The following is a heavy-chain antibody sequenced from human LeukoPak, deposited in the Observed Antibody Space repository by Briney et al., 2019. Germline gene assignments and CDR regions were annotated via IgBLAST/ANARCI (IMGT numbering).Heavy chain of an antibody. CDR2: INSDGSST. CDR3: ARAGDITISWGNYYYYGMDV. J-gene: IGHJ6*02. V-gene: IGHV3-74*01. CDR1: GFTFSSYW. Sequence: GGSLRLSCAASGFTFSSYWMHWVRQAPGKGLVWASRINSDGSSTSYADSVKGRFTISRDNAKNTLYLQMNSLRAEDTAVYYCARAGDITISWGNYYYYGMDVWGQGTTVTVSS. D-gene: IGHD3-9*01.